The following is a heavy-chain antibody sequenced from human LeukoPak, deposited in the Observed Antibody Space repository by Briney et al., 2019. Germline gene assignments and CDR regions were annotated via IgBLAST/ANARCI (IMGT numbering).Heavy chain of an antibody. D-gene: IGHD6-13*01. CDR3: ARVSSSWSGAFDI. CDR2: IYYSGST. J-gene: IGHJ3*02. CDR1: GGSISSYY. Sequence: SQTLSLTCTVSGGSISSYYWSWIRQPPGKGLEWIGYIYYSGSTNYNPSLKSRVTISVDTSKNQFSLKLSSVTAADTAVYYCARVSSSWSGAFDIWGQGTMVTVSS. V-gene: IGHV4-59*01.